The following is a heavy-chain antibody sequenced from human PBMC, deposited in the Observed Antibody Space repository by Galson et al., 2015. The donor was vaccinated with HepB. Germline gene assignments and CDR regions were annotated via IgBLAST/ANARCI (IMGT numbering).Heavy chain of an antibody. CDR1: GGSISSYY. D-gene: IGHD7-27*01. V-gene: IGHV4-4*07. CDR2: IFTSGYT. J-gene: IGHJ5*02. Sequence: LTCTVSGGSISSYYWSWIRQPAGKGLEWIGRIFTSGYTNYNPSLKSRVTMSLDTSKNQFSLNLSSVTAADTAVYYCARSSTGARGWFDPWGQGTLVAVSS. CDR3: ARSSTGARGWFDP.